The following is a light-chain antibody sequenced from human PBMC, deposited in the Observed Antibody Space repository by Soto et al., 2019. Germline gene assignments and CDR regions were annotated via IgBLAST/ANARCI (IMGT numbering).Light chain of an antibody. J-gene: IGLJ2*01. V-gene: IGLV1-44*01. CDR1: SSNVGINS. CDR3: AAWDDSLNGPV. CDR2: NTN. Sequence: QSVLTQPPSASGTPGQRVTISCSGSSSNVGINSVNWYQQFPGAAPKVLIYNTNQRPSGVPDRFSGSKSGTSASLAISGLQPEDEADYYCAAWDDSLNGPVFGGGTKVTVL.